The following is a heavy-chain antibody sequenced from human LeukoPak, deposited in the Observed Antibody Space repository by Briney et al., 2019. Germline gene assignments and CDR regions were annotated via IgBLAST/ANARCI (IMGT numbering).Heavy chain of an antibody. CDR2: IYTGDSNT. J-gene: IGHJ5*02. CDR1: GYSFTTYG. CDR3: ARRGDNWFDP. Sequence: GESLKISCKGSGYSFTTYGICWVRQMPGKGLEWMGMIYTGDSNTRYSSSFQGQVTISVDKSISTAYLQWSSLKASDTAMYYCARRGDNWFDPWGQGTLVTVSS. V-gene: IGHV5-51*01. D-gene: IGHD2-21*01.